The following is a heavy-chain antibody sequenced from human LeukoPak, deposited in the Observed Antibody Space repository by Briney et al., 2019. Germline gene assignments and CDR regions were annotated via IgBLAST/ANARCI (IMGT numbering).Heavy chain of an antibody. D-gene: IGHD3-16*01. Sequence: GGSLRLSCAASGFTFSSFAMTWVRQTPGKGLEWVSVVGGSGDGTYYADSVKGRFTISRDNSKNTLYLQMNGLRAEDTAVYYCAKDQPLYVSGSYYTWGQGTLVTVSS. CDR1: GFTFSSFA. CDR2: VGGSGDGT. J-gene: IGHJ5*02. V-gene: IGHV3-23*01. CDR3: AKDQPLYVSGSYYT.